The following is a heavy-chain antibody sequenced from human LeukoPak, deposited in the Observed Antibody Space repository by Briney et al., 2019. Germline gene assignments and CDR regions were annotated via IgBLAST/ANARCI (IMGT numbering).Heavy chain of an antibody. CDR2: IFHTGTA. Sequence: SETLSLTCVVSGGSIGNIDWWSWVLQPPGKGLEWIVEIFHTGTANYNPSLKSRLTISVDTSKNQFSLRLNSVTAADTAVYYCARHRSLFRTAMDLYYFDYWGQGTLVTVSS. CDR1: GGSIGNIDW. V-gene: IGHV4/OR15-8*01. J-gene: IGHJ4*02. D-gene: IGHD5-18*01. CDR3: ARHRSLFRTAMDLYYFDY.